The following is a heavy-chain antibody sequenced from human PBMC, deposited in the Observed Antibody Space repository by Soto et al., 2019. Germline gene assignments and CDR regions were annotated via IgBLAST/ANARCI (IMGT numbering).Heavy chain of an antibody. CDR3: ARALVVIPASALYSFDY. J-gene: IGHJ4*02. CDR2: IAPAVDMA. Sequence: SVKVSCKAPGGTLSKYAISWVRQAPGQGLEWMGGIAPAVDMADSAQKFQGRVTIIADKSTSTVYMELKNLRSEDTAVYYCARALVVIPASALYSFDYWGKGTLVTVSS. D-gene: IGHD2-15*01. CDR1: GGTLSKYA. V-gene: IGHV1-69*10.